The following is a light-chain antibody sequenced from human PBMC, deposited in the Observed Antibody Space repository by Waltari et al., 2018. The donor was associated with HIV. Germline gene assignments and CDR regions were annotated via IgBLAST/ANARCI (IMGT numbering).Light chain of an antibody. CDR2: RNN. Sequence: QAGLSQPPSVSKGLRQTATLTCTGNSNNVGYQGAAWLQQHQGHPPKLLSYRNNNRPSGISERLSASRSGNTASLTITGLQPEDEVDYYCSAWDSSLSAWVFGGGTKLTVL. V-gene: IGLV10-54*01. CDR1: SNNVGYQG. CDR3: SAWDSSLSAWV. J-gene: IGLJ3*02.